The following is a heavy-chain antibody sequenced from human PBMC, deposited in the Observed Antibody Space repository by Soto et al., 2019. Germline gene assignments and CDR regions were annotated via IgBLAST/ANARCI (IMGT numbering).Heavy chain of an antibody. J-gene: IGHJ5*01. CDR3: ARGRIPGIAAAGMVAVFDS. Sequence: PSETLSLTCTVYGGSFSGYYWSWIRQPPGKGLEWIGEINHSGSTNYNPSLKSRVTISVDTSKNQFSLKLSSVTAADTAVYYCARGRIPGIAAAGMVAVFDSWGQGSLVTVSS. CDR1: GGSFSGYY. D-gene: IGHD6-13*01. CDR2: INHSGST. V-gene: IGHV4-34*01.